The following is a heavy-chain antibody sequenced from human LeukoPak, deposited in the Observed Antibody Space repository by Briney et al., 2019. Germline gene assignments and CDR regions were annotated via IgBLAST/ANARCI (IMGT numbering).Heavy chain of an antibody. CDR3: ARDSGSYSLDY. Sequence: GGSLRLSCAASGFTFSSYGMHWVRQAPGKGLEGVAVIWYDGSNKYYADSVKGRFTISRDNSKNTLYLQTNSLRAEDTAVYYLARDSGSYSLDYWGQGTLVTVSS. V-gene: IGHV3-33*01. J-gene: IGHJ4*02. CDR2: IWYDGSNK. CDR1: GFTFSSYG. D-gene: IGHD1-26*01.